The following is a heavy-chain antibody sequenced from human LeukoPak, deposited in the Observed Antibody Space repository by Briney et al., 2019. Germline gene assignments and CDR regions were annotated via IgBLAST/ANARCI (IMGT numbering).Heavy chain of an antibody. Sequence: PGGSLRLSCAASGFTFSNYALTWVRQAPGKGLEWVAAIAFSGSTYYADSVKGRFTISRDDSKKTLYLQMNRLRAEDTAVYYCAKGFLPTSSSSNYVSFDFWGQGTLVTVSS. V-gene: IGHV3-23*01. D-gene: IGHD6-13*01. J-gene: IGHJ4*02. CDR1: GFTFSNYA. CDR3: AKGFLPTSSSSNYVSFDF. CDR2: IAFSGST.